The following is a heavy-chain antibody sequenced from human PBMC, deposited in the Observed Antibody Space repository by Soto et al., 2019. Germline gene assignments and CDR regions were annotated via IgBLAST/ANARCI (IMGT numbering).Heavy chain of an antibody. CDR3: ARVAYYYDSSGYYFLFDY. V-gene: IGHV4-59*01. CDR2: IYYSGST. CDR1: GGSISSYY. D-gene: IGHD3-22*01. J-gene: IGHJ4*02. Sequence: ASETLSLTCTFSGGSISSYYWSWIRQPPGKGLEWIGYIYYSGSTNYNPSLKSRVTISVDTSKNQFSLKLSSVTAADTAVYYCARVAYYYDSSGYYFLFDYWGQGTLVTVSS.